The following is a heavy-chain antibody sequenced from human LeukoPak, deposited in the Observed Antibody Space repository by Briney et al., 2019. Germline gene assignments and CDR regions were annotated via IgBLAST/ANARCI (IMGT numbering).Heavy chain of an antibody. Sequence: GGSLRLSCAASGFTVSINYMSWVRQAPGKGLEWVSVIYSGGNTYYADSVKGRFTISRDNSKYTLYLQMDSLRAEDTAVYYCAKVFLSDWLIDSWGQGTLVTVSS. CDR3: AKVFLSDWLIDS. CDR2: IYSGGNT. CDR1: GFTVSINY. V-gene: IGHV3-53*01. D-gene: IGHD3-9*01. J-gene: IGHJ4*02.